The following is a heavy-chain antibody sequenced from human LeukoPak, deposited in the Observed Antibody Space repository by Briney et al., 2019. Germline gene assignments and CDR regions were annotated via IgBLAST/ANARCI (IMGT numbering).Heavy chain of an antibody. V-gene: IGHV3-7*01. Sequence: PGGSLRLSCAASGFIFSNYWMSWVRQAPGKGLGWVTNINQDGSEKYYVDSVKGRFTISRDNAKNSLYLQMNSLRAEDTAVYYCARDPWNATPFDCWGQGTLVTVSS. D-gene: IGHD1-1*01. CDR3: ARDPWNATPFDC. CDR1: GFIFSNYW. CDR2: INQDGSEK. J-gene: IGHJ4*02.